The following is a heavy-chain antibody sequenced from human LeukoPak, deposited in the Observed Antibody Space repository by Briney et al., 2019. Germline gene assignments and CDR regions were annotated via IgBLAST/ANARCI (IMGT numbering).Heavy chain of an antibody. V-gene: IGHV4-59*01. CDR2: IYYSGST. Sequence: SETLSLTCTASSGSISSYYWSWIRQPPGKGLEWIGYIYYSGSTDYNPSLKSRVTISVDTSKNQFSLNLRSVTAADTAVYYCARGGSYASGWYANYWGQGTLVTVSS. J-gene: IGHJ4*02. CDR1: SGSISSYY. D-gene: IGHD6-19*01. CDR3: ARGGSYASGWYANY.